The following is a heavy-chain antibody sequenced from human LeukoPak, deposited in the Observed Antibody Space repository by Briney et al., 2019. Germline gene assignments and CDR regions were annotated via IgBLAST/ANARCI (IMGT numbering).Heavy chain of an antibody. CDR1: GGTFSSYA. J-gene: IGHJ4*02. CDR2: IIPIFGTA. V-gene: IGHV1-69*13. CDR3: ATSSTVVTPYYFDY. Sequence: GASVKVSCKASGGTFSSYAISWVRQAPGQGLEWMGGIIPIFGTANYAQKFQGRVTITADESTSTAYVELSSLRSEDTAVYYCATSSTVVTPYYFDYWGQGTLVTVSS. D-gene: IGHD4-23*01.